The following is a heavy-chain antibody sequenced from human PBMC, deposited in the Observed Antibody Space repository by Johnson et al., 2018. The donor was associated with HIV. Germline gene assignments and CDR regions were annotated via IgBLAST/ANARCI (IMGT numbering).Heavy chain of an antibody. V-gene: IGHV3-11*04. Sequence: QVQLVESGGGLVKPGGSLRLSCAASGFTFSDYYMTWIRQAPGKGLEWLSFISSSGDIIRYADSVKGRFTISRDNAKNSLNLQMNSLRDEDTAVYYCAREVYAHDAFDIWGQGTMVTVSS. CDR3: AREVYAHDAFDI. CDR1: GFTFSDYY. D-gene: IGHD3-16*01. CDR2: ISSSGDII. J-gene: IGHJ3*02.